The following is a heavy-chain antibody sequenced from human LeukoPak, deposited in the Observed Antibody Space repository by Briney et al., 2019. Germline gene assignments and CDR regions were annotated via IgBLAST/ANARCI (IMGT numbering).Heavy chain of an antibody. J-gene: IGHJ4*02. CDR2: ISSPGTSI. CDR3: ARVSPYYYGAGPYYVIY. CDR1: GFTFSDYY. D-gene: IGHD3-10*01. Sequence: GGSLRLSCAASGFTFSDYYMSWIRQAPGKGLEWVSYISSPGTSIFYAYSVKGRFTVSSENTKNSLFLQMNSLRVEDTAVYYCARVSPYYYGAGPYYVIYWGQGTLVTVSS. V-gene: IGHV3-11*01.